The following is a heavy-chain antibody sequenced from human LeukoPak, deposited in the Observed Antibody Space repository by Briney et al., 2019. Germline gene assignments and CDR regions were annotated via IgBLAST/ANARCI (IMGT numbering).Heavy chain of an antibody. D-gene: IGHD6-13*01. J-gene: IGHJ4*02. Sequence: PGGSLRLSCAASGFTFFTSDMNWVRQAPGKGLEWVSSISSSSSYIYYADSVKGRFTISRDNAKNSLYLQMNSLRAEDTAVYYCARASRIAAAGPSYYFDYWGQGTLVTVSS. CDR2: ISSSSSYI. CDR1: GFTFFTSD. V-gene: IGHV3-21*01. CDR3: ARASRIAAAGPSYYFDY.